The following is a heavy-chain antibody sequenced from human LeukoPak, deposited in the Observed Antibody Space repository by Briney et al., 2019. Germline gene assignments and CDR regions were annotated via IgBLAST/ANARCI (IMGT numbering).Heavy chain of an antibody. Sequence: SETLSLTCAVYGGSFSGYYWSWIRQPPGKGLEWIGEITHTETTNYKSSLESRVTISVDRAKNQLSLQLKSVTAADTAVYYCARPNSGYSPAWFDPWGQGTLVTVSS. D-gene: IGHD5-12*01. CDR3: ARPNSGYSPAWFDP. J-gene: IGHJ5*02. V-gene: IGHV4-34*01. CDR2: ITHTETT. CDR1: GGSFSGYY.